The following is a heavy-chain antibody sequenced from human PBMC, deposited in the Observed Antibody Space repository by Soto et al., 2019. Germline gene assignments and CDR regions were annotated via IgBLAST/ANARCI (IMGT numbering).Heavy chain of an antibody. V-gene: IGHV1-69*01. J-gene: IGHJ6*02. CDR2: IIPIFGTS. CDR3: ARAVGVTAIHHYYYGMDV. D-gene: IGHD2-21*02. CDR1: AGTFSSYA. Sequence: QVQLVQSGAEVKNPGSSVNVSCKASAGTFSSYAISWVRQAPGQGLEWMGRIIPIFGTSNYAQTFQGRVTITADESTRTAYMELSSLRSEDTAVYYCARAVGVTAIHHYYYGMDVWGQGNTVTVSS.